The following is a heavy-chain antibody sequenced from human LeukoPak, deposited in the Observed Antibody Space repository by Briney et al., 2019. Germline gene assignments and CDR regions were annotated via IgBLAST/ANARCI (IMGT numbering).Heavy chain of an antibody. CDR1: GGSISSGGYS. CDR3: AGGSWDYYDSSGYYLPEYFQH. Sequence: MASETLSLTCAVSGGSISSGGYSWSWTRQPPGKGLEWIGYIYHSGSTYYNPSLKSRVTISVDRSKNQFSLKLSSVTAADTAVYYCAGGSWDYYDSSGYYLPEYFQHWGQGTLVTVSS. J-gene: IGHJ1*01. CDR2: IYHSGST. V-gene: IGHV4-30-2*01. D-gene: IGHD3-22*01.